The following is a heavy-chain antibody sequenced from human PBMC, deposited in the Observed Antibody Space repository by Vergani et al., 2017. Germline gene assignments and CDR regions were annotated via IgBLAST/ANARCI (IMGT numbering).Heavy chain of an antibody. Sequence: QVQLQQWGAGLLKPSETLSLTCAVYVGSFSGYYWSWIRQPPGKGLEWIGEINHSGSTNYNPSLKSRVTISVDTSKNQFSLKLSSVTAADTAVYYCARGWATVTKYPVFDLWGRGTLVTVSS. CDR1: VGSFSGYY. J-gene: IGHJ2*01. CDR2: INHSGST. D-gene: IGHD4-17*01. V-gene: IGHV4-34*01. CDR3: ARGWATVTKYPVFDL.